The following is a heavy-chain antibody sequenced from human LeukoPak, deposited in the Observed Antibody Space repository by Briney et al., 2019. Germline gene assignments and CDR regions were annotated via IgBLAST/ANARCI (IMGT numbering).Heavy chain of an antibody. CDR1: GYSFTSYW. V-gene: IGHV5-51*01. D-gene: IGHD6-13*01. Sequence: GESLKISCKGSGYSFTSYWIGWVRQMPGKGLEWMGIIYPGDSDTRYSPSFQGQVTISADKSISTAYLQWSSLKASDTAMYYCARHRHGAAPLAVDYMDVWGKGTTVTVSS. CDR2: IYPGDSDT. J-gene: IGHJ6*03. CDR3: ARHRHGAAPLAVDYMDV.